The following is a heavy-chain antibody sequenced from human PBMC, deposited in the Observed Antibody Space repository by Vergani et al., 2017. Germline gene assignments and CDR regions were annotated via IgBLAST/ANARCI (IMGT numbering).Heavy chain of an antibody. D-gene: IGHD2-2*01. J-gene: IGHJ4*02. Sequence: EVQLVESGGGLVKPGGSLRLSCAASGFTFSSYSMNWVRQAPGKGLEWVSSISSSSSYIYYADSVKGRFTISRDNAKNSLYLQMNSLRAEDTAVYYCAREGYCSSTSCSYFDYWGQGTLVTVSS. CDR1: GFTFSSYS. CDR2: ISSSSSYI. V-gene: IGHV3-21*04. CDR3: AREGYCSSTSCSYFDY.